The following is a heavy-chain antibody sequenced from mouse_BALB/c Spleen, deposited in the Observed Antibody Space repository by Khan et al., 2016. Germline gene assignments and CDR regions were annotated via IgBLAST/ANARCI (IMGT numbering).Heavy chain of an antibody. Sequence: QVQLQQSGAELARPGASVKLSCKASGYTFTTYWMQWVKQRPGQGLEWIGAIYPGDGDTRYTQKFKGKATWTVDKSSSKAYMKLSSLASEDSAVYYCARVNSHYDYDYWGEVTTHTLSS. J-gene: IGHJ2*01. CDR2: IYPGDGDT. CDR1: GYTFTTYW. CDR3: ARVNSHYDYDY. V-gene: IGHV1-87*01. D-gene: IGHD2-4*01.